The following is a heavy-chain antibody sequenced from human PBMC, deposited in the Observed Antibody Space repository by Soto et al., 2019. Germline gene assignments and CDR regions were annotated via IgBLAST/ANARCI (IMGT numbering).Heavy chain of an antibody. J-gene: IGHJ6*02. D-gene: IGHD1-7*01. V-gene: IGHV3-30-3*01. CDR2: ISYDGSNK. Sequence: VQLVESGGGVVQPGRSLRLSCAASGFTFSSYAMHWVRQAPGKGLEWVAVISYDGSNKYYADSVKGRFTISRDNSKNTLYLQMNSLRAEDTAVYYCARDLGTGTTSYYYYGMDVWGQGTTVTVSS. CDR1: GFTFSSYA. CDR3: ARDLGTGTTSYYYYGMDV.